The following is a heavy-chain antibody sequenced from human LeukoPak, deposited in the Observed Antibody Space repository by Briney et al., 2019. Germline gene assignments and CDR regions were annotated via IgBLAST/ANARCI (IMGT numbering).Heavy chain of an antibody. CDR3: ARDVDSGGHYSKFDS. J-gene: IGHJ4*02. CDR2: IWYDGRRK. V-gene: IGHV3-33*01. D-gene: IGHD3-22*01. Sequence: GGSLRLSCAASGFTFSRYGIHWVRQAPGKGLEWVSVIWYDGRRKYYADSVKGRFTISRDNSKNTVYLQMDSLRAEDTAVYYCARDVDSGGHYSKFDSWGQGTLVTVSS. CDR1: GFTFSRYG.